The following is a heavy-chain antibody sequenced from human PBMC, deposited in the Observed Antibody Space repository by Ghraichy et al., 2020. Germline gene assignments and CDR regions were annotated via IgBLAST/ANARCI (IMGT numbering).Heavy chain of an antibody. V-gene: IGHV3-23*01. Sequence: LSLTCAASGLSFSTSAMSWVRQAPGKGLEWVSGLSGNGGSTYYAASVKGRFTISRDNSKSTIYLQMNSLRGEDTAVYYCAKTQLGLLPRFDPWGQGTLVTVSS. CDR1: GLSFSTSA. D-gene: IGHD3/OR15-3a*01. CDR3: AKTQLGLLPRFDP. CDR2: LSGNGGST. J-gene: IGHJ5*02.